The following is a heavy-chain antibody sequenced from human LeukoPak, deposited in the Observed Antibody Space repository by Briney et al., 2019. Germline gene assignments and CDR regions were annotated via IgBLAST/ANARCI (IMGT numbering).Heavy chain of an antibody. CDR1: GGSISSGDYY. D-gene: IGHD3-3*01. J-gene: IGHJ4*02. Sequence: SETLSHTCTVSGGSISSGDYYWSWIRQPPGKGLEWIGYIYYSGSTYYNPSLKSRVTISVDTSKNQFSLKLSSVTAADTAVYYCAQGEFLEWLPLDYWGQGTLVTVSS. CDR3: AQGEFLEWLPLDY. V-gene: IGHV4-30-4*08. CDR2: IYYSGST.